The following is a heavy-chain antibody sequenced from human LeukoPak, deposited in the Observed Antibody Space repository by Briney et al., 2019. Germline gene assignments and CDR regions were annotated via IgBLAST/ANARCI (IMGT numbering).Heavy chain of an antibody. V-gene: IGHV4-39*07. CDR1: GASISSSAYY. CDR2: IYYSGNT. Sequence: SETLSLTCIISGASISSSAYYWGWIRQPPGKGLEWIGTIYYSGNTYYNPSLKSRVTISVDTSKNQFSLKLSSVTAADTAVYYCARAYGDYIYYYYYYMDVWGKGTTVTISS. J-gene: IGHJ6*03. D-gene: IGHD4-17*01. CDR3: ARAYGDYIYYYYYYMDV.